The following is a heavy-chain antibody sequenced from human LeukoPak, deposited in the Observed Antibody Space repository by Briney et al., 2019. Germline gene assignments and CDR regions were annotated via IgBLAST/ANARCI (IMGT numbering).Heavy chain of an antibody. D-gene: IGHD5-18*01. CDR1: GFTFSSYA. CDR3: ARAPGTAYAFDI. V-gene: IGHV3-23*01. J-gene: IGHJ3*02. Sequence: GGSLRLSCAASGFTFSSYAMSWVRQAPGKGLEWVSAISGSGGSTYYADSVKGRFTISRDNSKNTLYLQMGSLRAEDMAVYYCARAPGTAYAFDIWGQGTMVTVSS. CDR2: ISGSGGST.